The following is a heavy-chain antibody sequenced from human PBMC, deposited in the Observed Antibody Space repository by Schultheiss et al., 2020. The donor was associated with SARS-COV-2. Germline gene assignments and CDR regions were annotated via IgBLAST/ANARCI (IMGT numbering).Heavy chain of an antibody. J-gene: IGHJ4*02. CDR1: GYTFTGYY. V-gene: IGHV1-2*02. CDR2: INPNSGGT. CDR3: ARRTFWSSYPFDH. Sequence: ASVKVSCKASGYTFTGYYMHWVRQAPGQGLEWMGWINPNSGGTNYAQKFQGRLTMTTDTSTITVYMELSSLRSEDTAVYFCARRTFWSSYPFDHWGQGTLVTVSS. D-gene: IGHD3-3*01.